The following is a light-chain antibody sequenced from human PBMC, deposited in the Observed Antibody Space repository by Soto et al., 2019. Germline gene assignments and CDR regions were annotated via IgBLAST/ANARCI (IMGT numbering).Light chain of an antibody. CDR2: GAS. J-gene: IGKJ4*01. V-gene: IGKV3-20*01. Sequence: EIVLTQSPGTLSLSPGEGATLSCRASQTVSNNYLAWYQQKPGQAPRLLIYGASRRATGTPDWFYGGGSGTDFTLSISGLEPEDFAVYYCQQYGRSVTFGGGTKVDIK. CDR1: QTVSNNY. CDR3: QQYGRSVT.